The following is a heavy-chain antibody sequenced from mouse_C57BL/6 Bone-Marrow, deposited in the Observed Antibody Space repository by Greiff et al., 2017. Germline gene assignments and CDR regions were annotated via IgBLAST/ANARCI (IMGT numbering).Heavy chain of an antibody. Sequence: QVQLQQPGAELVRPGSPVKLSCKASGYTFTSYWMDWVKQRPGQGLEWIGNIYPSDSETHYNQKFKDKATLTVDKSSSTAYMQLSSLTSEDSAVYYCGTGVYYFDYWGQGTTLTVSS. D-gene: IGHD4-1*01. CDR2: IYPSDSET. J-gene: IGHJ2*01. CDR3: GTGVYYFDY. V-gene: IGHV1-61*01. CDR1: GYTFTSYW.